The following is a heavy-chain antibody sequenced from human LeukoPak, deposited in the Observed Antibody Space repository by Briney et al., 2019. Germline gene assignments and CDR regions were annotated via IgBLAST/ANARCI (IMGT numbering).Heavy chain of an antibody. D-gene: IGHD3-22*01. V-gene: IGHV4-59*01. CDR3: ARDRYYDSSGYYRFDY. CDR2: IYYSGST. J-gene: IGHJ4*02. CDR1: GGSLSSYY. Sequence: SETLCLTCTVSGGSLSSYYWSWIRQPPGKGLEWIGYIYYSGSTNYNPSLQGRVTISVDTSKNQSSLKLSSVTAAETAVYYCARDRYYDSSGYYRFDYWGQGALVTVSA.